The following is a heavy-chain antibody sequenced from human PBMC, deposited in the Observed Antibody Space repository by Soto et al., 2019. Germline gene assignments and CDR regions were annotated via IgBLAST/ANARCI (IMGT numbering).Heavy chain of an antibody. CDR2: ISSSGSTI. D-gene: IGHD1-26*01. V-gene: IGHV3-11*01. J-gene: IGHJ4*02. CDR1: GFTFSDYY. Sequence: GGSLRLSCAASGFTFSDYYMSWIRQAPGKGLEWVSYISSSGSTIYYADSVKGRFTISRDNAKNSLYLQMNSLRAEDTAVYYCAGEQLTPVNSGSATPGCDYWGQGTLVTVSS. CDR3: AGEQLTPVNSGSATPGCDY.